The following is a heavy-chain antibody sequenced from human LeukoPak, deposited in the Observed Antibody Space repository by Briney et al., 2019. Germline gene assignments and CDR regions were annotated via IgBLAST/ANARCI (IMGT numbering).Heavy chain of an antibody. Sequence: GGSLRLSCAASGFTFSSYSMNWVRQAPGKGLEWVSSISSSSSYIYYADSVKGRFTISRDNAKNSLYLQMNSLRAEDTAVYYCARDISSTVTTLWGQGTLVTVSS. CDR3: ARDISSTVTTL. V-gene: IGHV3-21*01. CDR1: GFTFSSYS. J-gene: IGHJ4*02. D-gene: IGHD4-17*01. CDR2: ISSSSSYI.